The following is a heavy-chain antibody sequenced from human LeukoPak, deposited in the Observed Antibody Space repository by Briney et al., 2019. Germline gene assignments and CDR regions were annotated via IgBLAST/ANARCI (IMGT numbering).Heavy chain of an antibody. CDR1: GFTFSSYW. Sequence: GGSLRLSCAASGFTFSSYWMHWVRQAPGKGLEWVSYISSSSSTIYYADSVKGRFTISRDNAKNSLYLQMNSLRAEDTAVYYCATPVDTAMVSEVDYWGQGTLVTVSS. CDR3: ATPVDTAMVSEVDY. D-gene: IGHD5-18*01. CDR2: ISSSSSTI. J-gene: IGHJ4*02. V-gene: IGHV3-48*04.